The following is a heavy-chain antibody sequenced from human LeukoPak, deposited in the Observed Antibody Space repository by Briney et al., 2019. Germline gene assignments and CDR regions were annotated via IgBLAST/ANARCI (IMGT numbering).Heavy chain of an antibody. CDR3: AKDCGWLHFCS. CDR1: GFTFSSYS. D-gene: IGHD5-24*01. V-gene: IGHV3-23*01. Sequence: GGSLRLSCAASGFTFSSYSMNWVRQAPGKGLEWVSAFSGSGGSTYYADSVKGRFTISRDNSKNTLYLQINTLRAEDTAIYYCAKDCGWLHFCSWGQGTLVTVSS. J-gene: IGHJ5*02. CDR2: FSGSGGST.